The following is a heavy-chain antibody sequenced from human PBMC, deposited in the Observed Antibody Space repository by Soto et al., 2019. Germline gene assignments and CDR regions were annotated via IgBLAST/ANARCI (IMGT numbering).Heavy chain of an antibody. CDR1: GFTFSSYD. D-gene: IGHD6-13*01. CDR3: ARDAIAAAGYYYGMDV. V-gene: IGHV3-13*01. Sequence: EVQLVESGGGLVQPGGSLRLSCAASGFTFSSYDMHWVRQATGKGLEWVSAIGTAGDTYYPGSVKGRFTISRENAKNSLYLQMNSLRAGDTAVYYCARDAIAAAGYYYGMDVWGQGTTVTVSS. J-gene: IGHJ6*02. CDR2: IGTAGDT.